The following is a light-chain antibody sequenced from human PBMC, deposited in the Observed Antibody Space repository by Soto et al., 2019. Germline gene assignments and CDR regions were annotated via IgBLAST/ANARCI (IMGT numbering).Light chain of an antibody. CDR2: DAS. J-gene: IGKJ1*01. CDR3: QQRSNWPPGRT. V-gene: IGKV3-11*01. CDR1: QSVSSY. Sequence: EIVLTKSPATLSLSPGERATLSCRASQSVSSYLAWYQQKPGQAPRLLIYDASNRATGIPARFSGSGSGTDFTLTISSLEPEDFAVYYCQQRSNWPPGRTFGQGTKVDIK.